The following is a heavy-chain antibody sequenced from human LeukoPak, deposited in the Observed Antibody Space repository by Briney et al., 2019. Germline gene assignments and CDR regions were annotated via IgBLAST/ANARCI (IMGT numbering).Heavy chain of an antibody. CDR1: GFTFSSYG. CDR2: ISGSGGST. V-gene: IGHV3-23*01. CDR3: AKDPYSGSYYDY. Sequence: GGSLRLSCAASGFTFSSYGMSWVRQAPGKGLEWVSAISGSGGSTYYADSVKGRFTISRDNSKNTLYLRMNSLRTEDTAVYYCAKDPYSGSYYDYWGQGTLVTVSS. D-gene: IGHD1-26*01. J-gene: IGHJ4*02.